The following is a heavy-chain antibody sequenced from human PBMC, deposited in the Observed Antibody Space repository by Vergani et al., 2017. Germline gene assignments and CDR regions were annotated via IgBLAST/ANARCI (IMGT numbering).Heavy chain of an antibody. D-gene: IGHD3-16*01. V-gene: IGHV4-4*03. CDR1: GESLSGTYW. J-gene: IGHJ4*02. CDR2: IFHTGTT. CDR3: ASNPRLGGDVVDS. Sequence: QVQLQESGPGLVKPPGTLSLTCSVSGESLSGTYWWSWVRQPPGKGLEWIGKIFHTGTTSFNPSLKSRATISMDQSKNQFSLKLNSVTAADTAVYYCASNPRLGGDVVDSWGQGTLVTVSS.